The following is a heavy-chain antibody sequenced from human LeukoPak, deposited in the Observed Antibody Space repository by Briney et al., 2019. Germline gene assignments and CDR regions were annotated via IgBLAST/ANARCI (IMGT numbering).Heavy chain of an antibody. CDR1: GGSIRNYY. CDR3: ARDFYGDDGHHPFDY. CDR2: IYASGST. D-gene: IGHD2/OR15-2a*01. V-gene: IGHV4-4*07. Sequence: PSETLSLTCSVSGGSIRNYYWNWLRQPAGKGLEWIGRIYASGSTNYNPSLKSRATISMDKSKNHFSLNLKSVTAADTAFYYCARDFYGDDGHHPFDYWGQGIQVTVSS. J-gene: IGHJ4*02.